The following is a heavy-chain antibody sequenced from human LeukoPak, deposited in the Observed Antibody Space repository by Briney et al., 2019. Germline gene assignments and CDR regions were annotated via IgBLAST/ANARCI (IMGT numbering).Heavy chain of an antibody. CDR2: IKSKTDGGTA. CDR1: GFTFSKDW. D-gene: IGHD6-6*01. CDR3: AKDSSHYRGSSDY. Sequence: GGSLRLSCAASGFTFSKDWMSWVRQAPGKGLEWVGRIKSKTDGGTADYAAPVKGRFTISRDDSKNTLYLQMNSLRVEDTAVYYCAKDSSHYRGSSDYWGQGTLVTVSS. J-gene: IGHJ4*02. V-gene: IGHV3-15*01.